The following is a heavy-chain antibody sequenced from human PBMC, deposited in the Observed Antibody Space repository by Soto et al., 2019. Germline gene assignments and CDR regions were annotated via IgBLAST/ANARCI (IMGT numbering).Heavy chain of an antibody. Sequence: QITLKESGPTLVKPTQTLTLTCTFSGFSLTTSGVGVGWIRQPPGKALEWLALIYWDDDKRYSPSLKSRLTITKXXSXNPXVLTMTNMDPVDTATYFCAHRLTLNSDWNYGRFDYWGQGTLVTVSS. J-gene: IGHJ4*02. V-gene: IGHV2-5*02. CDR1: GFSLTTSGVG. D-gene: IGHD1-7*01. CDR2: IYWDDDK. CDR3: AHRLTLNSDWNYGRFDY.